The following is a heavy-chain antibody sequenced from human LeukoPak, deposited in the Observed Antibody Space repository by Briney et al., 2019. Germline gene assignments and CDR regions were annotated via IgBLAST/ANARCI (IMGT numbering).Heavy chain of an antibody. D-gene: IGHD1-14*01. J-gene: IGHJ6*03. CDR3: ARAESGKTYYYYMDV. Sequence: KSGGSLRLSCAASGFTFSTYTMNWVRQAPGKGLEWVSAITGSGDSTYYTDSVKGRFTISRGNTKNSLYLQMNSLRAEDTAVYYCARAESGKTYYYYMDVWGKGATVTVSS. V-gene: IGHV3-21*01. CDR2: ITGSGDST. CDR1: GFTFSTYT.